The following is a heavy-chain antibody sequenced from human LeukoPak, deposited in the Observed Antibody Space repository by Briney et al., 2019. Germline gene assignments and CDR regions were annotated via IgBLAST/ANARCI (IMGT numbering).Heavy chain of an antibody. Sequence: ASVKVSCKASGYTFTSYGISWVRQAPGQGLEWMGLISAYNGNTNYAQKLQGRVTMTTDISTSTAYMELRSLRSDDTAVYYCARDGVVVVPAAPYNWFDPWGQGTLVTVSS. V-gene: IGHV1-18*01. J-gene: IGHJ5*02. CDR2: ISAYNGNT. D-gene: IGHD2-2*01. CDR1: GYTFTSYG. CDR3: ARDGVVVVPAAPYNWFDP.